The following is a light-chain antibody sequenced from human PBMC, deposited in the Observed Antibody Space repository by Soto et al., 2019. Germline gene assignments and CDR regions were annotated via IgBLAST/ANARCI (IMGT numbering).Light chain of an antibody. CDR2: EVN. CDR1: SSDVGGYKY. Sequence: QSALTQPPSASGSPGQSVTISCTGTSSDVGGYKYVSWYQQHPGKAPKLMIYEVNKRPSVVPDRFSGSKSGNTASLTVSGLQAEDEADYCCSSYAGSNNFVFGTGTKLTVL. V-gene: IGLV2-8*01. J-gene: IGLJ1*01. CDR3: SSYAGSNNFV.